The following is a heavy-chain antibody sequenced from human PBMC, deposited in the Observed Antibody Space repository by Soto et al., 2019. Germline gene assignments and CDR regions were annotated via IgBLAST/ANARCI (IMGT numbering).Heavy chain of an antibody. CDR3: VINYYDFDV. V-gene: IGHV3-64*01. Sequence: EEQLVQSGGGLVQPGGSLRLSCAASGFSFSSYDLFWVRQAPGKGLEYVSAVSRNGINTYYANSVKRRFTISRDNSKNIMYLQMGTLRAEDMAVYYCVINYYDFDVWGKGTTVIVSS. J-gene: IGHJ6*04. CDR2: VSRNGINT. D-gene: IGHD3-3*01. CDR1: GFSFSSYD.